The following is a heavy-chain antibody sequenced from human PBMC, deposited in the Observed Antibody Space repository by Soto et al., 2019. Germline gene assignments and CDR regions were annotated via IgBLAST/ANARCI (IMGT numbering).Heavy chain of an antibody. V-gene: IGHV4-34*01. J-gene: IGHJ4*02. Sequence: SETLSLTCAVYGGSFSGYYWSWIRQPPGKGLEWIGEINHSGSTNYNPSLKSRVTISVDTSKNQFSLKLSSVTAADTAVYYCARGLESGSPTGKSPAKYYFDYWGQGTLVTVSS. CDR1: GGSFSGYY. CDR2: INHSGST. CDR3: ARGLESGSPTGKSPAKYYFDY. D-gene: IGHD5-12*01.